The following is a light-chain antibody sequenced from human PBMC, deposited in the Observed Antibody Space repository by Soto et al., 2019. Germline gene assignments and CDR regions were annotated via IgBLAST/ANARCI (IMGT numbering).Light chain of an antibody. CDR2: EVT. Sequence: QSALTQPASVSGSPGQSITISCTGTSSDVGAYNYVSWYQHHPGKVPKLLIYEVTNRPSGVSDRFSGSKSGNTASLTISGLQAEDEADYYCSSYTSSIPYVFGTGTKLTVL. J-gene: IGLJ1*01. CDR3: SSYTSSIPYV. CDR1: SSDVGAYNY. V-gene: IGLV2-14*01.